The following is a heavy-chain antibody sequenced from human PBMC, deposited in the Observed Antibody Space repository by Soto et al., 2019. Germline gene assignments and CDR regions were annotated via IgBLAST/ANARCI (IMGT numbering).Heavy chain of an antibody. D-gene: IGHD2-21*02. V-gene: IGHV4-39*01. CDR1: GGSISSSSYF. CDR2: IYYSGST. CDR3: ARHPSDFWFDP. J-gene: IGHJ5*02. Sequence: SQTLSLTCSVSGGSISSSSYFWGWFRRPPGKGLEWIGSIYYSGSTYYNPSLKSRVTVSVDTSKNQFSLKLSSVTAADTAVYYCARHPSDFWFDPWCQGTLVTVSS.